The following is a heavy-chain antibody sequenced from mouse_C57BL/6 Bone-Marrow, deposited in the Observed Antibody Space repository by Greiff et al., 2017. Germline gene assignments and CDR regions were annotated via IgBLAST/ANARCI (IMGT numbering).Heavy chain of an antibody. Sequence: QVQLKQSGAELVKPGASVKMSCKASGYTFTSYWITWVKQRPGQGLEWIGDIYPGSGSTNYNEKFQSKATLTVDTSSSTAYMQLSSLTSEDSAVYYCARPYYSNYWYFDVWGTGTTVTVSS. V-gene: IGHV1-55*01. D-gene: IGHD2-5*01. CDR2: IYPGSGST. J-gene: IGHJ1*03. CDR3: ARPYYSNYWYFDV. CDR1: GYTFTSYW.